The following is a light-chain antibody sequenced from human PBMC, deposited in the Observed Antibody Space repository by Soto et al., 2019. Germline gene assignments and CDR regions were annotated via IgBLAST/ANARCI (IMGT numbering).Light chain of an antibody. J-gene: IGLJ2*01. CDR2: DVS. V-gene: IGLV2-14*03. CDR3: ISYTTSSTVV. CDR1: SSDIGAYKY. Sequence: QSALTQPASVSGSPGQSITISCTGTSSDIGAYKYVSWYQHYPGKAPKLMIYDVSNRPSGVSNRFSGSKSGNTASLTISGLQAEDEADYYCISYTTSSTVVFGGGTKLTVL.